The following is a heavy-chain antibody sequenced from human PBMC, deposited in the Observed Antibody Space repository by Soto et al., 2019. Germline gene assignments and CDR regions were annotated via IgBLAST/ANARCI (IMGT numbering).Heavy chain of an antibody. CDR1: GFTFGDYA. D-gene: IGHD2-2*01. CDR3: ARDKDIVLVPVAIRYPYYGMDV. Sequence: GGSLRLSCTASGFTFGDYAMSWFRQAPGKGLEWVGFIRSKAYGGTTEYAASVKGRFTISRDDSKSIAYLQMNSLKTEDTAVYYCARDKDIVLVPVAIRYPYYGMDVWGQGSRFTVSS. CDR2: IRSKAYGGTT. J-gene: IGHJ6*02. V-gene: IGHV3-49*03.